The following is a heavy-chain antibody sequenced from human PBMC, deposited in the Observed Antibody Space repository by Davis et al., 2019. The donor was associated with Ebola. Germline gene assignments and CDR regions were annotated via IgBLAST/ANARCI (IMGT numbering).Heavy chain of an antibody. Sequence: ASVKVSCKASGYTFTSYYMHWVRQAPGQGLEWMGIINPSGGSTSYAQKFQGRVTMTRDTSTSTVYMELSSLTIDDTAVYYCTRGYSPKCRGGDCVNDFWGQGTLVTVSS. D-gene: IGHD2-21*01. CDR3: TRGYSPKCRGGDCVNDF. CDR2: INPSGGST. CDR1: GYTFTSYY. V-gene: IGHV1-46*01. J-gene: IGHJ4*02.